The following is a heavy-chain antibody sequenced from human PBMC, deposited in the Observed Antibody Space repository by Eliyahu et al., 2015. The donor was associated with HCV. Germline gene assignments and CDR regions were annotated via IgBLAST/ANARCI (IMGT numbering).Heavy chain of an antibody. Sequence: EVQLLESGGGLVQPGGSLRLSCAASGFIFSXXAXSWVRQAPGKGLEWVSAITGSGSSTYYADSVQGRFTISRDNSKNTLYLQMNSLRADDTAVYYCAKDRSTSGWYRDWFDPWGQGTLVTVSS. D-gene: IGHD6-19*01. CDR3: AKDRSTSGWYRDWFDP. J-gene: IGHJ5*02. CDR1: GFIFSXXA. CDR2: ITGSGSST. V-gene: IGHV3-23*01.